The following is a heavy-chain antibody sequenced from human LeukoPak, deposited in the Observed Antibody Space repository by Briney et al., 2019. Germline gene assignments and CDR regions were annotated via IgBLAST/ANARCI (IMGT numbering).Heavy chain of an antibody. CDR1: GGSFSAYY. D-gene: IGHD3-10*01. V-gene: IGHV4-4*07. Sequence: SETLSLTCTVSGGSFSAYYWSWIRQPAGKGLEWIGHIYTSGTTNYNPSLKSRVTMSIDTSKNQFSLKLSSVTAADTAIYYCARDAKYYYGSRTYFFFEYWGQGTLLTVSS. CDR2: IYTSGTT. J-gene: IGHJ4*02. CDR3: ARDAKYYYGSRTYFFFEY.